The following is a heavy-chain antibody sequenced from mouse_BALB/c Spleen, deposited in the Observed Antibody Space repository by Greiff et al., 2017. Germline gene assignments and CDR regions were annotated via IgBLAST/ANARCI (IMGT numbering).Heavy chain of an antibody. CDR2: ISSGSSTI. CDR3: ATRAYGSSFDWYFDV. V-gene: IGHV5-17*02. Sequence: EVQVVESGGGLVQPGGSRKLSCAASGFTFSSFGMHWVRQAPEKGLEWVAYISSGSSTIYYADTVKGRFTISRDNPKNTLFLQMTSLRSEDTAMYYCATRAYGSSFDWYFDVWGAGTTVTVSS. J-gene: IGHJ1*01. D-gene: IGHD1-1*01. CDR1: GFTFSSFG.